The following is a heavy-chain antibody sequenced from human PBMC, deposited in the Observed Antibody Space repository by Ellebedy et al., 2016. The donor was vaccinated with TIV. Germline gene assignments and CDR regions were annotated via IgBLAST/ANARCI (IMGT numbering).Heavy chain of an antibody. Sequence: SETLSLXXSVSGGSISSGGYHWTWIRQHPGKGLEWIGYILNSGSTSYNPSLKSRVTISVDKSKNQFSLKLSSVTAADTAVYYCAAALIRGAPPTDNWFDPWGQGTLVTVSS. CDR1: GGSISSGGYH. CDR3: AAALIRGAPPTDNWFDP. V-gene: IGHV4-31*09. J-gene: IGHJ5*02. CDR2: ILNSGST. D-gene: IGHD3-10*01.